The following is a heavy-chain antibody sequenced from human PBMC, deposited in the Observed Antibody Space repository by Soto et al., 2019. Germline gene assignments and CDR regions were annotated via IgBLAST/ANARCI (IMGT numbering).Heavy chain of an antibody. D-gene: IGHD1-26*01. J-gene: IGHJ4*02. V-gene: IGHV3-23*01. CDR3: ARRGSGSYYDY. CDR1: GFTFSSYA. Sequence: EVPLLESGGGLVQPGGTLRLSCAASGFTFSSYAMRWVRQAPGKGLEWVSAISGSGGSTYYADSVKGRFTISRDNSKTPLYLQMNSLRAEDTAVYYCARRGSGSYYDYWCQGTLVTVSS. CDR2: ISGSGGST.